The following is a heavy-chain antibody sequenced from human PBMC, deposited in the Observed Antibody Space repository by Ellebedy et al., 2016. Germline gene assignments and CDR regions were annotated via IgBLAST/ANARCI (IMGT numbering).Heavy chain of an antibody. V-gene: IGHV3-21*01. J-gene: IGHJ4*02. Sequence: GESLKISCAASGFTFSSYSMNWVRQAPGKGLEWVSSISSSSSYIYYADSVKGRFTISRDNAKNSPYLQMNSLRAEDTAVYYCARLIYGSGSYYNYYFDYWGQGTLVTVSS. D-gene: IGHD3-10*01. CDR2: ISSSSSYI. CDR3: ARLIYGSGSYYNYYFDY. CDR1: GFTFSSYS.